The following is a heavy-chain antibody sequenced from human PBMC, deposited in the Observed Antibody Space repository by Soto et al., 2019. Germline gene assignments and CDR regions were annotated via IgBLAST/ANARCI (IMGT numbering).Heavy chain of an antibody. Sequence: SVKVSCKASGGTFSSYAISWVREAPGQGLEWMGGIIPIFGTANYAQKFQGRVTITADESTSTAYMELSSLRSEGTAVYYCARGGRYCSSTSCYSNWFDPWGQGTLVT. D-gene: IGHD2-2*01. V-gene: IGHV1-69*13. J-gene: IGHJ5*02. CDR3: ARGGRYCSSTSCYSNWFDP. CDR2: IIPIFGTA. CDR1: GGTFSSYA.